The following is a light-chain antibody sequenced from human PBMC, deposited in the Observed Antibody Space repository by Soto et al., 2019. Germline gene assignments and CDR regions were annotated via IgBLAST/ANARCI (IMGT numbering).Light chain of an antibody. CDR1: STDVGGYNA. V-gene: IGLV2-14*01. Sequence: SVLSQPASVSGSPGQTITISCTGTSTDVGGYNAVSWYQHHPGKAPKLIIYEVTHRPSGVSDRFSASKSGNTASLTIPGLQAEDEADYYCNSFRVSHLYVFGTGTKVTVL. CDR3: NSFRVSHLYV. CDR2: EVT. J-gene: IGLJ1*01.